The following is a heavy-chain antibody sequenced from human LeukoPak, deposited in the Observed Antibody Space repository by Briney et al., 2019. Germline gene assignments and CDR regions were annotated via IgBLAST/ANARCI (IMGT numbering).Heavy chain of an antibody. D-gene: IGHD3-10*01. CDR2: ISSSGSTI. CDR1: GFTFSSYA. V-gene: IGHV3-48*03. CDR3: ASLPVWFLFDY. J-gene: IGHJ4*02. Sequence: GGSLRLSCAASGFTFSSYAMSWVRQAPGKGLEWVSYISSSGSTIYYADSVKGRFTISRDNAKNSLYLQMNSLRAEDTAVYYCASLPVWFLFDYWGPRILVTVSS.